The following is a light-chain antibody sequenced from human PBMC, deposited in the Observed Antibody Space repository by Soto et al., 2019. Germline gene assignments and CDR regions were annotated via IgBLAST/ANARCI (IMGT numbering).Light chain of an antibody. CDR1: QSVSSRS. J-gene: IGKJ4*01. V-gene: IGKV3-20*01. CDR2: AAS. CDR3: QQYGNSPLT. Sequence: EVVLTQSPGTLSLSPGERATLSCRASQSVSSRSLAWYQQRPGQSPRLLVFAASSRATDIPDRFSGSGSGTDFTLTISRLEPADLAVYYCQQYGNSPLTFGGGTKVEFK.